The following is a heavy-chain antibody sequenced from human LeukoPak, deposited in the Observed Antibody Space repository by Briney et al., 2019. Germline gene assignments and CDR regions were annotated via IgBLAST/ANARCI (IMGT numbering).Heavy chain of an antibody. Sequence: GGSLRLSCAASGFTFSDYYMSWIRQAPGKGLEWVSSISSSSSYIYYADSVKGRFTISGDNAKNSLYLQMNSLRAEDTAVYYCARSLGGCSGGSCYPNYFDYWGQGTLVTVSS. V-gene: IGHV3-11*06. J-gene: IGHJ4*02. CDR2: ISSSSSYI. D-gene: IGHD2-15*01. CDR3: ARSLGGCSGGSCYPNYFDY. CDR1: GFTFSDYY.